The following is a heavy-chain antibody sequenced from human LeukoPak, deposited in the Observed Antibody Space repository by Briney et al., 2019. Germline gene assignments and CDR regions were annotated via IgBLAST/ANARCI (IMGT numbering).Heavy chain of an antibody. V-gene: IGHV3-23*01. CDR3: ATSCSGGSCYGGTFDY. D-gene: IGHD2-15*01. J-gene: IGHJ4*02. CDR1: GFTFSSYA. CDR2: ISGSGGST. Sequence: GGSLRLSCAAPGFTFSSYAMSWVRQAPGKGLEWVSAISGSGGSTYYADSVKGRFTISRDNSKNTLYLQMNSLRAEDTAVYYCATSCSGGSCYGGTFDYWGQGTLVTVSS.